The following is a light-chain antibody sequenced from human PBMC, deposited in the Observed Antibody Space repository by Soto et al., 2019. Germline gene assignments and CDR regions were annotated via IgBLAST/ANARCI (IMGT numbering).Light chain of an antibody. J-gene: IGKJ4*01. V-gene: IGKV3-11*01. Sequence: EIVLTQSPATLSLSPGETATLSCRTSQSVTSYLAWFQPRPGQAPRLLIYDTSNRAPGIPARFSGSGYGTDFTLTISSLESADSAVYYCQQRSDWPRLTFGGGTNEEIK. CDR1: QSVTSY. CDR2: DTS. CDR3: QQRSDWPRLT.